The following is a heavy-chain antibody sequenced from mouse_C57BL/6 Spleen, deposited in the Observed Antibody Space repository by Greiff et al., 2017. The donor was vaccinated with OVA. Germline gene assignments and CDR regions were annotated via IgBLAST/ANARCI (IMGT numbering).Heavy chain of an antibody. Sequence: EVQVVESGGGLVKPGGSLKLSCEASGYTFSSYSMSWVSQTPGKRLEWVATISPGGSYPNSTDKVKGRFTISRDNAKNNLYLQMINMQSEDTAMYYCARENYYGSSYAWIAYWGQGTLVTVSA. CDR3: ARENYYGSSYAWIAY. J-gene: IGHJ3*01. D-gene: IGHD1-1*01. CDR2: ISPGGSYP. V-gene: IGHV5-4*01. CDR1: GYTFSSYS.